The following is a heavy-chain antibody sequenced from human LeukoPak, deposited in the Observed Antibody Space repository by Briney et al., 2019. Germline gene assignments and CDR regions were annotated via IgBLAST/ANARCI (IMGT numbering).Heavy chain of an antibody. Sequence: SETLSLTCTVSGGSISSYYWSWIRQPPGKGLEWIGYIYYSGSTNYNPSLKSRVTISVDTSKNQFSLKLSSVTAADTAVYYCARGVGYYGSGSYYKKGFFDYWGQGTLVTVSS. J-gene: IGHJ4*02. CDR2: IYYSGST. CDR1: GGSISSYY. V-gene: IGHV4-59*12. D-gene: IGHD3-10*01. CDR3: ARGVGYYGSGSYYKKGFFDY.